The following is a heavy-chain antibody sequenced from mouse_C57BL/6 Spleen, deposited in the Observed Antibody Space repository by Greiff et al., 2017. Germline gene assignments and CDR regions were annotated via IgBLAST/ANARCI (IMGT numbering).Heavy chain of an antibody. CDR3: TREDSNYAMDY. CDR1: GFTFSSYA. Sequence: EVKLMESGEGLVKPGGSLKLSCAASGFTFSSYAMSWVRQTPEKRLEWVAYISSGGDYIYYADTVKGRFTISRDNARNTLYLQMSSLKSEDTAMYYCTREDSNYAMDYWGQGTSVTVSS. J-gene: IGHJ4*01. CDR2: ISSGGDYI. D-gene: IGHD2-5*01. V-gene: IGHV5-9-1*02.